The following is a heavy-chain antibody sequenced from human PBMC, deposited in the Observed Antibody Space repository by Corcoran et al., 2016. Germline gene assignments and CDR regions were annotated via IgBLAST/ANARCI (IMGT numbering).Heavy chain of an antibody. V-gene: IGHV4-59*01. CDR3: ARGAVVVPAAKLGGGYYYYGMDV. D-gene: IGHD2-2*01. CDR1: GGSISSYY. CDR2: IYYSGST. J-gene: IGHJ6*02. Sequence: QVQLQESGPGLVKPSETLSLTCTVSGGSISSYYWSWIRQPPGKGLEWIGYIYYSGSTNYNPSHKSRVTISVDTSKNQFSRKLSSVTAADTAVYYCARGAVVVPAAKLGGGYYYYGMDVWGQGTTVTVSS.